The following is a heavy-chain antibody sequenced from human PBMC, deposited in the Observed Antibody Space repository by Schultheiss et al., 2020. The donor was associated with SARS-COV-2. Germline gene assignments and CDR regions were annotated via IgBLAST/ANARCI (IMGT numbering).Heavy chain of an antibody. J-gene: IGHJ6*02. Sequence: ASVKVSCKASGHTFISNGITWVRQAPGQGLEWMGWISGDNGNTDYAQKLQGRVTMTTDTSTSTAYMELSRLRSDDTAVYYCARDGSRFTYGMDVWGQGTTVTVSS. CDR2: ISGDNGNT. D-gene: IGHD3-16*02. V-gene: IGHV1-18*01. CDR3: ARDGSRFTYGMDV. CDR1: GHTFISNG.